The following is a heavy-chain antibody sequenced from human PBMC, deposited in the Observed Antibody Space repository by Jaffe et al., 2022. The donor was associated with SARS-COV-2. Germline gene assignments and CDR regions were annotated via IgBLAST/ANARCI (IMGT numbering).Heavy chain of an antibody. D-gene: IGHD3-22*01. CDR2: IYYSGST. CDR1: GGSISSGGYY. V-gene: IGHV4-31*03. J-gene: IGHJ4*02. Sequence: QVQLQESGPGLVKPSQTLSLTCTVSGGSISSGGYYWSWIRQHPGKGLEWIGYIYYSGSTYYNPSLKSRVTISVDTSKNQFSLKLSSVTAADTAVYYCARTYYYDSSGYMGSRYFDYWGQGTLVTVSS. CDR3: ARTYYYDSSGYMGSRYFDY.